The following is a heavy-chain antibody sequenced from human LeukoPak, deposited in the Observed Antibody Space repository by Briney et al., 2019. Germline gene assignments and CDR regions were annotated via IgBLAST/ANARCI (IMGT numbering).Heavy chain of an antibody. CDR1: GGSISNYY. CDR3: ARGRGTVTRFYFDY. V-gene: IGHV4-59*01. D-gene: IGHD4-17*01. Sequence: SETLFLTCTVSGGSISNYYWSWIRQPPGKGLEWIGYIYYNKNTNYNPSLKSRVTMSIDTSKKHFSLTLTSVTAADTAVYYCARGRGTVTRFYFDYWGQGTLVTVSS. CDR2: IYYNKNT. J-gene: IGHJ4*02.